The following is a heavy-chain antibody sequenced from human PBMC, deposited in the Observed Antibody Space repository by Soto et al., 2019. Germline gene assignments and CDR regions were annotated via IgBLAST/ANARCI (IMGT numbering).Heavy chain of an antibody. D-gene: IGHD4-17*01. Sequence: ESGGGLVQPGRSLRLSCAASGFTFDDYAMHWARQAPGKGLEWVSGISWNSGSIGYADSVKGRFTISRDNAKNSLYLQMNSLRAEDTALYYCAKDSGYGDSSYGNFDYWGQGTLVTVSS. CDR2: ISWNSGSI. V-gene: IGHV3-9*01. CDR3: AKDSGYGDSSYGNFDY. CDR1: GFTFDDYA. J-gene: IGHJ4*02.